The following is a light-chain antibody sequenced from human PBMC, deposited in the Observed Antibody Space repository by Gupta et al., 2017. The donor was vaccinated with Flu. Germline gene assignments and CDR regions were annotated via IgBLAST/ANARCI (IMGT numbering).Light chain of an antibody. V-gene: IGLV2-8*01. CDR3: SSDAGSNKV. CDR2: EGR. Sequence: SALPQPPSASGSPGQSVTISCTGTSSDVGGYNYVSVYQQHPANGLKLMIDEGRNRPAAAPGPFSGSKSGTTAARTGSVRQAEDDDDYYCSSDAGSNKVFGGGTKLTVL. J-gene: IGLJ3*02. CDR1: SSDVGGYNY.